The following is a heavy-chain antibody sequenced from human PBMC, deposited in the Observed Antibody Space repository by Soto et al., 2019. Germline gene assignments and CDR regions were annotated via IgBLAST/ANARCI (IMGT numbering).Heavy chain of an antibody. J-gene: IGHJ6*02. CDR3: ARIDYSKPYYGLDV. CDR1: GFTVSSNY. D-gene: IGHD4-4*01. CDR2: IYSGGST. V-gene: IGHV3-53*01. Sequence: GSLRLSCAASGFTVSSNYMTWVRQAPGKGLEWVSVIYSGGSTYYADSVKGRFTISRDNSKNTLYLQMNSLRAEDTAVYYCARIDYSKPYYGLDVWGQGTTVTVSS.